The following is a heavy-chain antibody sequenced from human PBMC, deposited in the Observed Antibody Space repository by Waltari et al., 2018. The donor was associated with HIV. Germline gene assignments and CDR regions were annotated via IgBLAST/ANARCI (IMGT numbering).Heavy chain of an antibody. J-gene: IGHJ4*02. D-gene: IGHD4-17*01. Sequence: EVQLVESGGGLVQPGGSLRLSCAASGFTFSTNWMSWVRQGPGKGLGWVASITPDVSQAYYVACVEGRFTISKENAENSLYLQMNSLRAEDTAMYYCAKLRGTVTTYDYWGQGTLVTVSS. CDR2: ITPDVSQA. V-gene: IGHV3-7*01. CDR3: AKLRGTVTTYDY. CDR1: GFTFSTNW.